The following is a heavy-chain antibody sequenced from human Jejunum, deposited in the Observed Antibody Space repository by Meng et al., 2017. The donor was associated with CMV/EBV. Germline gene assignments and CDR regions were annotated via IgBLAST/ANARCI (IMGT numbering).Heavy chain of an antibody. Sequence: KVSCKASGYPFTNYDFYWVRQATGQGPEWMGWVNPNSGKTGYAQKFQGRLIMSRNSSIDTAYMELSSLRSDDTAVYYCARRRNWFDSWGQGTLVTVSS. CDR3: ARRRNWFDS. V-gene: IGHV1-8*01. CDR1: GYPFTNYD. CDR2: VNPNSGKT. J-gene: IGHJ5*01.